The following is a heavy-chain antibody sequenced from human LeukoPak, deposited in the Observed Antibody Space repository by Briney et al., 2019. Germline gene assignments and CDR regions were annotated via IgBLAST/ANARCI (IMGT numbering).Heavy chain of an antibody. CDR2: ISGSGGST. Sequence: GGSLRLSCAASGFIFSSYAMSWVRQAPGKGLEWVSAISGSGGSTYYADSVKGRFTISRDNSKNTLSLQMNSLRAEDTAVYYCAKDLSGDSSGYWKNDAFDIWGQGTMVTVSS. CDR3: AKDLSGDSSGYWKNDAFDI. D-gene: IGHD3-22*01. V-gene: IGHV3-23*01. CDR1: GFIFSSYA. J-gene: IGHJ3*02.